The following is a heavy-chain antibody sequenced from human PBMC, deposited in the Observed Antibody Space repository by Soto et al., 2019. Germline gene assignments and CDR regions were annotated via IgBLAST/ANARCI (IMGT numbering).Heavy chain of an antibody. J-gene: IGHJ4*02. CDR2: IKSDGSEW. V-gene: IGHV3-7*03. D-gene: IGHD4-17*01. Sequence: ESVTLSRTSSGSSFVSYYITWVRNLQETGLQWVANIKSDGSEWYYDDFVKGRFTISRDSDDKSVFLDMNNLSVDATATDDCARVRATDYEIDYWGQGSLVTVSS. CDR1: GSSFVSYY. CDR3: ARVRATDYEIDY.